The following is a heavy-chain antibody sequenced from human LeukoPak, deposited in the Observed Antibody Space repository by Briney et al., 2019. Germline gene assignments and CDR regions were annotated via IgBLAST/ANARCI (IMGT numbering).Heavy chain of an antibody. Sequence: GASVKVSCKASGYTFTGYYMHWVRQAPGQGLEWVGWINPNSGGTNYAQKFQGRVTMTRDTSINTAYMELSRLRSDDTAVYYCASLYYYDSSGYYPTYDYWGQGTLVTVSS. V-gene: IGHV1-2*02. J-gene: IGHJ4*02. D-gene: IGHD3-22*01. CDR1: GYTFTGYY. CDR2: INPNSGGT. CDR3: ASLYYYDSSGYYPTYDY.